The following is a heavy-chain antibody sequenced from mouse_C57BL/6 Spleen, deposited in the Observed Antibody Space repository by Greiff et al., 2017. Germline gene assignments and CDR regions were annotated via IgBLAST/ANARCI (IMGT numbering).Heavy chain of an antibody. J-gene: IGHJ4*01. CDR1: GYTFPDSY. Sequence: EVQLQQSGPVLVKPGASVKMSCKASGYTFPDSYMNWVKQSHGKSLEWIGVINPYNGGTSYNQKFKGKATLTVDKSSSTAYMELNSLTSEDSAVYYCARGYADAMDYWGQGTSVTVSS. D-gene: IGHD1-2*01. V-gene: IGHV1-19*01. CDR3: ARGYADAMDY. CDR2: INPYNGGT.